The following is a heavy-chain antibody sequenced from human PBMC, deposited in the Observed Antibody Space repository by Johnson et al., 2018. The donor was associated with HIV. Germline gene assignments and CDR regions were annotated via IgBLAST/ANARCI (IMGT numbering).Heavy chain of an antibody. CDR1: GFTFSSYA. J-gene: IGHJ3*02. CDR2: ISYDGSIP. CDR3: AKNLSHSFDI. D-gene: IGHD2/OR15-2a*01. Sequence: QVQLVESGGGVVQPGRSLRLSCAASGFTFSSYAMHWVRQAPGKGLEWVAVISYDGSIPSHADSVKGRFTNSRDNSKNTLYLKMNSQGPEDTGGVCCAKNLSHSFDIWGQGTMVIVSS. V-gene: IGHV3-30*04.